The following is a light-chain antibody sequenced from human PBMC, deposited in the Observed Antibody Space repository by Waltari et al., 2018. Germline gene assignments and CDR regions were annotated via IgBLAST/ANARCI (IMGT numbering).Light chain of an antibody. Sequence: DIVMTQSPDSLAVSLGERATINCKSSQSVLYSPNNKNYLAWFQQKPGRPPKLLIYWASTRESGVPDRVSGSGSVTDFTLTISSLQAEDVAVYYCQQHYSSPLTFGGGTKVEL. J-gene: IGKJ4*01. CDR3: QQHYSSPLT. CDR1: QSVLYSPNNKNY. V-gene: IGKV4-1*01. CDR2: WAS.